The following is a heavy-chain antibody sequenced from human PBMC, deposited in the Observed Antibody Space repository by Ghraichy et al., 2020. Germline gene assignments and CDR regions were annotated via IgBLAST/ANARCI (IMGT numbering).Heavy chain of an antibody. J-gene: IGHJ6*02. Sequence: GGSLRLTCAASGFIFSSYAVHWVRQAPGKGLEWVASISNDGSTKYYPDSVKGRLTISRDNSKNTLYLQMNSLRAEDTAVYFCAREYYSRSGTYDRREDFDSGLDVWGHGTTLTVSS. D-gene: IGHD3-10*01. V-gene: IGHV3-30-3*01. CDR1: GFIFSSYA. CDR3: AREYYSRSGTYDRREDFDSGLDV. CDR2: ISNDGSTK.